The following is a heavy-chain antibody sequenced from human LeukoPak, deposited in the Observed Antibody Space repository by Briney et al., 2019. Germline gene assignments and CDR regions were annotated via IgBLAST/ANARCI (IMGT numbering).Heavy chain of an antibody. V-gene: IGHV1-2*02. CDR2: INPYSGDT. CDR1: GYTFTGYY. CDR3: ARVAMSGIGSDDF. J-gene: IGHJ4*02. D-gene: IGHD1-26*01. Sequence: ASVKVSCKASGYTFTGYYVHWVRQAPGQGLEWMGWINPYSGDTNYAQKFQGRVTMTRDTSISTAYMELSGLESDDTAVYYCARVAMSGIGSDDFWGQGTLVTASS.